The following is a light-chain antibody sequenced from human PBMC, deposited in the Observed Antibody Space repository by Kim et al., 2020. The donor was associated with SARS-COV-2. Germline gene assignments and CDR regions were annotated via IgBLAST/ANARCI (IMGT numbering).Light chain of an antibody. V-gene: IGKV3-15*01. Sequence: EIVMTQSPATLSVSPGERGTLSCRASQSVGSNLAWYQQKPGQPPRLLIYGASTRATGIPARFSGSGSGTEFTLTIGSLQSEDFAVYYCQQYNNWPRTFGQGTKVDIK. CDR1: QSVGSN. CDR2: GAS. J-gene: IGKJ1*01. CDR3: QQYNNWPRT.